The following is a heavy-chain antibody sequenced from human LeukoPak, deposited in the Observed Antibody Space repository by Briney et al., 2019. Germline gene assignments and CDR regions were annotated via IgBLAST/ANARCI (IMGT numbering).Heavy chain of an antibody. CDR2: IYYSGST. CDR1: GGSISSSSYY. J-gene: IGHJ4*02. V-gene: IGHV4-39*07. Sequence: PSETLSLTCTVSGGSISSSSYYWGWIRQPPGKGLEWIGSIYYSGSTYYNPSLKGRVTMSLDTSKSQFSLKLSSVTAADTAVYYCARHRAYSSSSPFDYWGQGTLVTVSS. D-gene: IGHD6-6*01. CDR3: ARHRAYSSSSPFDY.